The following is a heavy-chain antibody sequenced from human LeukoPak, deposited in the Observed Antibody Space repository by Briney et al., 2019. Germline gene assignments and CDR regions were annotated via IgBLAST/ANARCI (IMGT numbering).Heavy chain of an antibody. CDR3: ARDPSGSFFNWFDP. CDR2: VYHSGGT. CDR1: GYSISTSYY. J-gene: IGHJ5*02. Sequence: SETLSLTCTVSGYSISTSYYWGWIRQPPGKGLEWIGYVYHSGGTNYNPSLKSRVTISVDTSKNQFSLKLRSVTAADTAVYYCARDPSGSFFNWFDPWGQGTLVTVSS. V-gene: IGHV4-38-2*02. D-gene: IGHD1-26*01.